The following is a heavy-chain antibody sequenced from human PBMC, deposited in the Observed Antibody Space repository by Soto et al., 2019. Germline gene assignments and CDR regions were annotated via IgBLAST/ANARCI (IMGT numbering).Heavy chain of an antibody. CDR2: IWYDGSNK. CDR1: GFTFSSYG. J-gene: IGHJ4*02. CDR3: ARVPLGDCSGGSCYPGFDY. D-gene: IGHD2-15*01. Sequence: QVQLVESGGGVVQPGRSLRLSCAASGFTFSSYGMHWVRQAPGKGLEWVAVIWYDGSNKYYADSVKGRFTISRDNSKNTLYLQMNSLRAEDTAVYYCARVPLGDCSGGSCYPGFDYSGQGTLVTVSS. V-gene: IGHV3-33*01.